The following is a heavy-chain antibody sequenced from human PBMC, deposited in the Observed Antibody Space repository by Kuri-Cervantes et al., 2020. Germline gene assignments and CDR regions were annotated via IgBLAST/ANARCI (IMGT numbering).Heavy chain of an antibody. CDR1: GFTFSSYE. J-gene: IGHJ6*02. V-gene: IGHV3-48*03. CDR3: ARVAYHYYAMDV. D-gene: IGHD3-3*02. CDR2: ISSSGSTI. Sequence: GGSLRLSCAASGFTFSSYEMNWVRQAPGKGLEWVSYISSSGSTIYYADSVKGRFTISRDNSKNTLSLQMNSLRAEDTAVYYCARVAYHYYAMDVWGQGTTVTVSS.